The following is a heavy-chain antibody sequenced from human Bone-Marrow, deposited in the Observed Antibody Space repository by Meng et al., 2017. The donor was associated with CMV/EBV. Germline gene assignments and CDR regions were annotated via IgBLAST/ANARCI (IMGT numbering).Heavy chain of an antibody. CDR2: ISAYNGNT. CDR3: ARSWDIVVVPAALPPGGMDV. J-gene: IGHJ6*02. D-gene: IGHD2-2*02. V-gene: IGHV1-18*01. Sequence: ASVKVSCKASGYTFTSYGISWVRQAPGQGLEWMGWISAYNGNTNYAQKLQGRVTMTTDTSTSTAYMELRSLRSDDTAVYYCARSWDIVVVPAALPPGGMDVCGQGTTVTVSS. CDR1: GYTFTSYG.